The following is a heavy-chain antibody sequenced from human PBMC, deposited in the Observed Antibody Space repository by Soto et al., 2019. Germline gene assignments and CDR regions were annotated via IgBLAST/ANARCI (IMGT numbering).Heavy chain of an antibody. Sequence: PGGSLRLSCAASGFTLSSFWMNWVRQAPGKGLEWVANIKQDGTEIHYVAYVRGRFTVSRDNAKNSLYLQMNSLRAEDTALYYCATYRCDTTSCSFSSFDYWGQGTMVTVSS. V-gene: IGHV3-7*01. CDR3: ATYRCDTTSCSFSSFDY. D-gene: IGHD2-2*01. CDR1: GFTLSSFW. J-gene: IGHJ4*02. CDR2: IKQDGTEI.